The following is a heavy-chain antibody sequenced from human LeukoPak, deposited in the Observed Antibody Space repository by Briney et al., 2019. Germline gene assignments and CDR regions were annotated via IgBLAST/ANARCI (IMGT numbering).Heavy chain of an antibody. V-gene: IGHV3-20*04. CDR2: INWHGGGI. CDR3: ARELGYCSGGSCYFPFDY. D-gene: IGHD2-15*01. J-gene: IGHJ4*02. Sequence: GGSLRLSCAASGFTFDDYVMSWVRQAPGKGLEWVSGINWHGGGIGYADSVKDRFTISRDNAKNSLYLQMNSLRAEDTAFYYCARELGYCSGGSCYFPFDYWGQGTLVTVSS. CDR1: GFTFDDYV.